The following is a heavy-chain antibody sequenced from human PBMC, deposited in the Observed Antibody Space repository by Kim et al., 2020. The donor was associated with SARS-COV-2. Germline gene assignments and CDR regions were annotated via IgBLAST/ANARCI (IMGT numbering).Heavy chain of an antibody. CDR1: GFTFRNFA. CDR2: INADSGYT. V-gene: IGHV1-3*01. D-gene: IGHD6-13*01. J-gene: IGHJ4*02. Sequence: ASVKVSCKASGFTFRNFAIHWVRRVPGQRLEWMGWINADSGYTELSQRFQGRVTITSDTSARSAYMGLRSLTSEDTAVYYCASNPRQRSAGGAGPFDYWGQGTLVTVSS. CDR3: ASNPRQRSAGGAGPFDY.